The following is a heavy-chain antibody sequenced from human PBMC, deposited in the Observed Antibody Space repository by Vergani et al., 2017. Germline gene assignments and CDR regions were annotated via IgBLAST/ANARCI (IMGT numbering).Heavy chain of an antibody. CDR1: GFTFSSYS. CDR2: IRSKAYGGTT. V-gene: IGHV3-49*04. D-gene: IGHD3-3*01. CDR3: TREITIFGVVIPLYYYYGMDV. J-gene: IGHJ6*02. Sequence: EVQLVESGGGLVKPGGSLRLSCAASGFTFSSYSMNWVRQAPGKGLEWVGFIRSKAYGGTTEYAASVKGRFTISRDDSKSIAYLQMNSLKTEDTAVYYCTREITIFGVVIPLYYYYGMDVWGQGTTVTVSS.